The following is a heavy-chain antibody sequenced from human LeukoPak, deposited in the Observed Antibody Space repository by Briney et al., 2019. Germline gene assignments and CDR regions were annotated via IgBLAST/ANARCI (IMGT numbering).Heavy chain of an antibody. CDR3: ASMWRIQLWAY. CDR1: GFTFSSYA. V-gene: IGHV3-30*04. D-gene: IGHD5-18*01. J-gene: IGHJ4*02. Sequence: GGSLRLSCAASGFTFSSYAMHWVRQAPGKGLEWVAVISYDGSNKYYADSVKGRFTISRDNSKNTLYLQMNSLRAEDTAVYYCASMWRIQLWAYWGQGTLVTVSS. CDR2: ISYDGSNK.